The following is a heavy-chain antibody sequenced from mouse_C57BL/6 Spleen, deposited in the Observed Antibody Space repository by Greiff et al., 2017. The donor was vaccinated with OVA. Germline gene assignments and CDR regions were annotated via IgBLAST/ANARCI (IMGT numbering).Heavy chain of an antibody. CDR1: GYTFTSYT. CDR3: ARWMPNYYGSSYYAMDY. CDR2: INPSSGYT. Sequence: QVHVKQSGAELARPGASVKMSCKASGYTFTSYTMHWVKQRPGQGLEWIGYINPSSGYTKYNQKFKDKATLTADKSSSTAYMQLSSLTSEDSAVYYCARWMPNYYGSSYYAMDYWGQGTSVTVSS. D-gene: IGHD1-1*01. V-gene: IGHV1-4*01. J-gene: IGHJ4*01.